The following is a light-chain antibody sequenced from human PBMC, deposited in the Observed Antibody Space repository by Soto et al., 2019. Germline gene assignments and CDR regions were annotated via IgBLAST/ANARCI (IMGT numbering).Light chain of an antibody. CDR1: SSDVGGYKF. J-gene: IGLJ3*02. Sequence: QSVLTQPASVSGSPGQSITISCTGTSSDVGGYKFVSWYQHHPGKAPKLMIYEVNNRPSGVSNRFSGSKSGTTASLTISGLQPEDEADYYCLSYTSANTRVFGGGTKVTVL. V-gene: IGLV2-14*01. CDR2: EVN. CDR3: LSYTSANTRV.